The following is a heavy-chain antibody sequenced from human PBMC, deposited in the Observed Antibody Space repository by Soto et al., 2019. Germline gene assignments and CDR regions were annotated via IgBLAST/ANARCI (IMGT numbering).Heavy chain of an antibody. D-gene: IGHD6-6*01. CDR1: GFTFSSYS. J-gene: IGHJ2*01. V-gene: IGHV3-48*02. Sequence: EVQLVESGGGLVQPGGSLRLSCAASGFTFSSYSMNWFRQAPGKGLEGVSYTSSGSATIYYADSVKGRFTISRDNAKNSLYLQMNSLRDEDTAVYYCARDSASYSSSSGSYWYFDLWGRGTLVTVSS. CDR3: ARDSASYSSSSGSYWYFDL. CDR2: TSSGSATI.